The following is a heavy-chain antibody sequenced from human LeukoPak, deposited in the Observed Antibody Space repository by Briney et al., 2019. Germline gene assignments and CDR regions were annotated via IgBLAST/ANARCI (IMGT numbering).Heavy chain of an antibody. J-gene: IGHJ4*02. CDR1: GYTFTGYY. CDR2: TNPNSGGT. V-gene: IGHV1-2*02. D-gene: IGHD3-9*01. CDR3: ARVTFILRPFNFDY. Sequence: EASVKVSCKASGYTFTGYYIHWVRQAPGQGLEWMGWTNPNSGGTNYAQKFQGRVTMTRDTSISTAYMELSRLRSDDTAVYYCARVTFILRPFNFDYWGQGTLVTVSS.